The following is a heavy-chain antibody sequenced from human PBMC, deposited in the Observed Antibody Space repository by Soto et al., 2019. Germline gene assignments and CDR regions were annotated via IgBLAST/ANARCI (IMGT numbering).Heavy chain of an antibody. J-gene: IGHJ4*02. CDR3: ASLNVVVAAETGY. CDR1: GFTFSSYE. V-gene: IGHV3-48*03. Sequence: EVQLVESGGGLVQPGGSLRLSCAASGFTFSSYEMNWVRQAPGKGLEWVSYISSSGSTIYYADSVKGRFTISRDNAKNALYLQMNSLRDEDTAVYYCASLNVVVAAETGYWGQGTLVTVSS. CDR2: ISSSGSTI. D-gene: IGHD2-15*01.